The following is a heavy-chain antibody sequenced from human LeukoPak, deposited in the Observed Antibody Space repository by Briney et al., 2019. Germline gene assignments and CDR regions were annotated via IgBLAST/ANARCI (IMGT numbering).Heavy chain of an antibody. V-gene: IGHV1-46*01. CDR3: ARDPSIAAAPYNWFDP. J-gene: IGHJ5*02. CDR2: INPSGGST. CDR1: GYTFTSYY. D-gene: IGHD6-13*01. Sequence: ASVKVSCKASGYTFTSYYMHWVRQAPGQGLEWMGIINPSGGSTSYAQKFQGRVTMTRDTSTSTVYMELSSLRSEDTAVYYCARDPSIAAAPYNWFDPWAREPWSPSPQ.